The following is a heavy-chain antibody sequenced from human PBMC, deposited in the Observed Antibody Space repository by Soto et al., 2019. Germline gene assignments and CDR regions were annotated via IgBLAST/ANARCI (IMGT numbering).Heavy chain of an antibody. CDR2: IYWHDDK. D-gene: IGHD2-2*01. CDR1: GFSLSTSGVG. CDR3: AHRRMESDIVVVPAGKWGGAFDI. V-gene: IGHV2-5*01. Sequence: QITLKESGPTLVKPTQTLTLTCTFSGFSLSTSGVGVGWIRQPPGKALEWLALIYWHDDKRYSPSLKSRLTITKDTSKNQVVLTMTNMDPVDTATYYCAHRRMESDIVVVPAGKWGGAFDIWGQGTMVTVSS. J-gene: IGHJ3*02.